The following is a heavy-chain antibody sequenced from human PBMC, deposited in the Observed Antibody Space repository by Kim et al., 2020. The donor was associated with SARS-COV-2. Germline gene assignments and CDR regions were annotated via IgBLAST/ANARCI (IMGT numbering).Heavy chain of an antibody. V-gene: IGHV4-4*02. CDR3: ARASSSSWYPDY. J-gene: IGHJ4*02. D-gene: IGHD6-13*01. Sequence: NYHPSIKSRVTISVDESKNQFSLKLSSVTAADTAVYYCARASSSSWYPDYWGQGTLVTVSS.